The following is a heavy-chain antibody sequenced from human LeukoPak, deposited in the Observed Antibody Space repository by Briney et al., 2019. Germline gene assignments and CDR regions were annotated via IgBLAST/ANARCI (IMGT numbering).Heavy chain of an antibody. CDR1: GFTVSSNY. V-gene: IGHV3-53*01. Sequence: PGGSLRLSCAASGFTVSSNYMSWVRQAPGKGLEWVSVIYSGGSTYYADSVKGRFTISRDNSKNTLYLQMNSLRAEDTAVYYCAREDDYSYFDYWGQGTLVTVSS. CDR2: IYSGGST. D-gene: IGHD4-11*01. CDR3: AREDDYSYFDY. J-gene: IGHJ4*02.